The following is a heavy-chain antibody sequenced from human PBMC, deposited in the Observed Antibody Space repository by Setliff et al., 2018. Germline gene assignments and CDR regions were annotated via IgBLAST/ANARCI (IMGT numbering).Heavy chain of an antibody. CDR2: ISAY. CDR3: ARGPLDFVVVPAAAKFDS. V-gene: IGHV1-18*04. CDR1: GYTFTGYY. D-gene: IGHD2-2*01. J-gene: IGHJ4*02. Sequence: ASVKVSCKASGYTFTGYYVHWVRQAPGQGLEWMGWISAYAQKFQGRVTMTADTPTSTAYMELRSLTSDDTAVYYCARGPLDFVVVPAAAKFDSWGQGTLVTVSS.